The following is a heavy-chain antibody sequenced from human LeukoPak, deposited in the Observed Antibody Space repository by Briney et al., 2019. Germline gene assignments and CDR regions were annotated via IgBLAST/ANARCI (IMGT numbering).Heavy chain of an antibody. D-gene: IGHD5-12*01. Sequence: PGGSLRLSCAASGFTFSSYAMSWVRQAPGKGLEWVSAISGSGGSTYYADSVKGRFTISRDNAKDSLYLQMNSLRAEDTAVYYCARDPGSGYEEHFDYWGQGTQVTVSS. CDR3: ARDPGSGYEEHFDY. J-gene: IGHJ4*02. V-gene: IGHV3-23*01. CDR2: ISGSGGST. CDR1: GFTFSSYA.